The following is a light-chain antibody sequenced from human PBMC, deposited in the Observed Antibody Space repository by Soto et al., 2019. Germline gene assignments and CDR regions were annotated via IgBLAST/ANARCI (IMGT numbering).Light chain of an antibody. CDR2: GTS. Sequence: DIQLTHSPSSLSASIGDRVTITCRASQSISNSLNWYQQKPGKAPNLLIYGTSGLQSGVPSRFSGSGSGTKFTLTIASLQPDDFATYYCQQYETFSGTFGPGTKVDIK. V-gene: IGKV1-39*01. J-gene: IGKJ1*01. CDR3: QQYETFSGT. CDR1: QSISNS.